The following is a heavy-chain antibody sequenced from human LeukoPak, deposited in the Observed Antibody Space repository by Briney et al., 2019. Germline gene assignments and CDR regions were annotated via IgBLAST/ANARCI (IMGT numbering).Heavy chain of an antibody. V-gene: IGHV3-30*18. Sequence: LSLTCAVYGGSFSGYYWSWIRQPPGKGLEWVAVISYDGSNKYYADSVKGRFTISRDNSKNTLYLQMNSLRAEDTAVYYCAKDRRSGYSYGYFDYWGQGTLVTVSS. CDR2: ISYDGSNK. CDR1: GGSFSGYY. D-gene: IGHD5-18*01. J-gene: IGHJ4*02. CDR3: AKDRRSGYSYGYFDY.